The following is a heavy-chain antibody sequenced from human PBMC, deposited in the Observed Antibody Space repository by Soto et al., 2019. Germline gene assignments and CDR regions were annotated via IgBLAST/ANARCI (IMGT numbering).Heavy chain of an antibody. CDR3: AHAPPSGYQFDF. Sequence: QITLRESGPTLVKPTQTLTLTCTFSGFSLNTRGVGVGWIRQPPGKALEWLALIYWNDDKRYSPSLKTRLTITRDTSNHQVFLTVTHLDPVDTATYDCAHAPPSGYQFDFWGQGTLVPGAS. J-gene: IGHJ4*02. V-gene: IGHV2-5*01. CDR2: IYWNDDK. CDR1: GFSLNTRGVG. D-gene: IGHD3-9*01.